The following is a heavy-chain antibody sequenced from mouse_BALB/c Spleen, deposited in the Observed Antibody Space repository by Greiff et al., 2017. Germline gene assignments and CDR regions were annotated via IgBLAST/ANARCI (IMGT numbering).Heavy chain of an antibody. J-gene: IGHJ4*01. D-gene: IGHD1-1*01. CDR3: AREDYYGSSYYYYAMDY. Sequence: VQRVESGPGLVAPSQSLSITCTVSGFSLTGYGVNWVRQPPGKGLEWLGMIWGDGSTDYNSALKSRLSISKDNSKSQVFLKMNSLQTDDTARHYCAREDYYGSSYYYYAMDYWGQGTSVTVSS. CDR1: GFSLTGYG. CDR2: IWGDGST. V-gene: IGHV2-6-7*01.